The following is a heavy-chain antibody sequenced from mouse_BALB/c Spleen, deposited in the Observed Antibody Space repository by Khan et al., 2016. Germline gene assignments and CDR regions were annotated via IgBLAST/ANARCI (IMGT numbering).Heavy chain of an antibody. CDR1: GYTFTSYW. V-gene: IGHV1-7*01. D-gene: IGHD1-1*01. Sequence: QVRLQQSGAELAKPGASVKMSCKASGYTFTSYWMHWVKQRPGQGLEWIGYINPSTGYTEYNQKFKDKATLTADKSSSTAYMQLSSLTSEDSAVYYCANDYGSSYYAMDYWGQGTSVTVSS. CDR2: INPSTGYT. J-gene: IGHJ4*01. CDR3: ANDYGSSYYAMDY.